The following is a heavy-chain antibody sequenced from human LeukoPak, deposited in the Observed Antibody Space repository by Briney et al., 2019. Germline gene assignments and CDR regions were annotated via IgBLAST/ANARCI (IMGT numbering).Heavy chain of an antibody. CDR2: INPNSGGT. J-gene: IGHJ4*02. CDR3: AGGESTIFGVVSWYFDY. D-gene: IGHD3-3*01. Sequence: ASVKVSCKASGYTFTGYHMHWVRQAPGQGLEWMGWINPNSGGTNYAQKFQGRVTMTRDTSISTAYMELSGLRSDDTAVYYCAGGESTIFGVVSWYFDYWGQGTLVTVSS. CDR1: GYTFTGYH. V-gene: IGHV1-2*02.